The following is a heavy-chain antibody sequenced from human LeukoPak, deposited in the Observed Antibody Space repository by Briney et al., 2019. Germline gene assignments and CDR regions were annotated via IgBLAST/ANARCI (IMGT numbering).Heavy chain of an antibody. V-gene: IGHV3-33*06. J-gene: IGHJ4*02. CDR1: GFTFSHSG. D-gene: IGHD4-11*01. CDR3: AKDAQRGFDCSNSLEH. CDR2: IWSDATNE. Sequence: GTSLRLSCEASGFTFSHSGMHWVRQAPGKGLEWVAVIWSDATNEYYADSVKGRFSISRDNFKKTVSLQMNILRVEDTAVYYCAKDAQRGFDCSNSLEHWGKGSLVTVSS.